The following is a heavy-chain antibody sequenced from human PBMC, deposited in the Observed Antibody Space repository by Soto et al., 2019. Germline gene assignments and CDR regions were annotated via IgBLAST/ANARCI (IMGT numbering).Heavy chain of an antibody. CDR3: ARAVGATRNYYYYGMDV. J-gene: IGHJ6*02. CDR1: GYTFTSYG. Sequence: QVQLVQSGAEVKKPGASVKVSCKASGYTFTSYGISWVRQAPGQGLEWMGWISAYNGNTNYAQKLQGRATMTTDTSTSTAYMELRSLRSDDTAVYYCARAVGATRNYYYYGMDVWGQGTTVTVSS. V-gene: IGHV1-18*01. D-gene: IGHD1-26*01. CDR2: ISAYNGNT.